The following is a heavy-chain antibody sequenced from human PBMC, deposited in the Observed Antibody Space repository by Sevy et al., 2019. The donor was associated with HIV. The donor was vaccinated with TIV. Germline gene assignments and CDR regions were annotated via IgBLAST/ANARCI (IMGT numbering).Heavy chain of an antibody. V-gene: IGHV3-13*01. D-gene: IGHD2-2*01. J-gene: IGHJ6*03. CDR3: ARGGDIVVVPAVWGYMDV. CDR1: GFTFSSYD. CDR2: IGTAGDT. Sequence: GGSLRLSCAASGFTFSSYDMHWVRQATGKGLQWVSAIGTAGDTYYPGSMKGRFTISRENAKNSLYLQMNSLRAGDTAVYYCARGGDIVVVPAVWGYMDVWGKGTTVTVSS.